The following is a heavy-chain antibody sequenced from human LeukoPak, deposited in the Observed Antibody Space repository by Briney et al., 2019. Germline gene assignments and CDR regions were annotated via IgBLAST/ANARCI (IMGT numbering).Heavy chain of an antibody. V-gene: IGHV4-39*07. CDR3: ASSRDGYKEGAFDI. J-gene: IGHJ3*02. Sequence: PSETLSLTCTVSGGSISTSGYYWGWIRQPPGKGLEWIGIIYYSGTTYYNQSLKSRVTISVDTSKNQFSLKLSSVTAADTAVYYCASSRDGYKEGAFDIWGQGTMVTVSS. CDR2: IYYSGTT. D-gene: IGHD5-24*01. CDR1: GGSISTSGYY.